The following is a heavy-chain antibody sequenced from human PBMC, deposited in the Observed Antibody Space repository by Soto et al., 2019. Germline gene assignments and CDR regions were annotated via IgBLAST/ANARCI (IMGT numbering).Heavy chain of an antibody. CDR2: ISYDGNNK. CDR1: GFTFSSYG. J-gene: IGHJ6*03. CDR3: AKPHSRSYYYYMDV. D-gene: IGHD6-13*01. V-gene: IGHV3-30*18. Sequence: QVQLVESGGGVVQPGRSLRLSCAASGFTFSSYGMHWVRQAPGKGLEWVALISYDGNNKYYRDSMKGRFTVSRDNSKNTLFLQINSLRPEDTAVYYCAKPHSRSYYYYMDVWGKGTTVTVSS.